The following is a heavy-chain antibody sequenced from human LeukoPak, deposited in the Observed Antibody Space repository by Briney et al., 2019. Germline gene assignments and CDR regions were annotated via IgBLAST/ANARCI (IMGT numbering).Heavy chain of an antibody. D-gene: IGHD3-9*01. Sequence: GGALRLSCAASVFTFSRYRVSWVRQAPGEGLEWVANINGDGRDKYYVGSVRGRFTISRDNADNALYLQMNSLRGDDTALYYCARGVDSAIDWWGQGTLVTVSS. CDR3: ARGVDSAIDW. CDR1: VFTFSRYR. J-gene: IGHJ4*02. V-gene: IGHV3-7*01. CDR2: INGDGRDK.